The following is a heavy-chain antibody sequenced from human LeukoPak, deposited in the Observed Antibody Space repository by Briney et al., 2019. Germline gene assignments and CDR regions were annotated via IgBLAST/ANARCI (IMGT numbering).Heavy chain of an antibody. J-gene: IGHJ6*02. CDR3: ARAGARGYSYGFIPDYYYGMDV. Sequence: GGSLRLSCAASGFTFSSYWMSWIRQAPGKGLEWVAVISYDGSNKYYADSVKGRFTISRDNSKNTLYLQMNSLRAEDTAVYYCARAGARGYSYGFIPDYYYGMDVWGQGTTVTVSS. CDR1: GFTFSSYW. V-gene: IGHV3-30-3*01. D-gene: IGHD5-18*01. CDR2: ISYDGSNK.